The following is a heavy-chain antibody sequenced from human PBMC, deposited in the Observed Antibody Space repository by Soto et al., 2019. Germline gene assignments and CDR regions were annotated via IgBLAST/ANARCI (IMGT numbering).Heavy chain of an antibody. V-gene: IGHV1-3*01. Sequence: ASVKVSCKAFGYSFRSYGIQWVRQAPGQSLEWMGWINADKGDTKYSQNFQDRVSITRDTFANTAYMELRSLTPEDTAVYYCARVGLKYLRWFDPWGQGSLVPVSS. CDR1: GYSFRSYG. D-gene: IGHD3-16*01. CDR2: INADKGDT. J-gene: IGHJ5*02. CDR3: ARVGLKYLRWFDP.